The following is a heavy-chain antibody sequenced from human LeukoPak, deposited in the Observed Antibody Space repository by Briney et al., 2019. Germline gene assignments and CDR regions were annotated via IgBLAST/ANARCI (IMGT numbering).Heavy chain of an antibody. CDR1: GFTFSSHN. V-gene: IGHV3-21*01. Sequence: GGSLRLSCAASGFTFSSHNMNWVRQAPGKGLEWVSSISSSSSYIYYADSVKGPFTISRDNAKNSLYLQMNSLRAEDTAVYYCARDRYSGYDPGFDYWGQGTLVTVSS. J-gene: IGHJ4*02. CDR3: ARDRYSGYDPGFDY. CDR2: ISSSSSYI. D-gene: IGHD5-12*01.